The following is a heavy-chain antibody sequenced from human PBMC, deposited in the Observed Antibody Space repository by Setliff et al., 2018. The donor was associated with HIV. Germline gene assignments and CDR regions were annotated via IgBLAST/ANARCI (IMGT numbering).Heavy chain of an antibody. CDR2: IIPILGIA. CDR3: ARDTYDSSGYYYFDY. V-gene: IGHV1-69*10. J-gene: IGHJ4*02. D-gene: IGHD3-22*01. CDR1: GYTFTSDY. Sequence: ASVKVSCKASGYTFTSDYIHWVRQAPGQGLEWMGGIIPILGIANYAQRFQGRVTITADQSTSTAYMELSSLRSEDTAVYYCARDTYDSSGYYYFDYWGQGTL.